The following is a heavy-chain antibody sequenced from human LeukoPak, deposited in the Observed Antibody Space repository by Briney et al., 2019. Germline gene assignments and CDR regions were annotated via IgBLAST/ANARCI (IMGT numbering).Heavy chain of an antibody. D-gene: IGHD3-3*01. Sequence: SQTLSLTCAISGDSVSRNSGAWNWIRQSPSRGLEWLRRTYYRSKWYNDYAVSVKSRITINPDTSKNQFSLQLNSVTPEDTAVYYCARVSNFWSGYYLDYWGQGTLVTVSS. V-gene: IGHV6-1*01. CDR3: ARVSNFWSGYYLDY. CDR1: GDSVSRNSGA. CDR2: TYYRSKWYN. J-gene: IGHJ4*02.